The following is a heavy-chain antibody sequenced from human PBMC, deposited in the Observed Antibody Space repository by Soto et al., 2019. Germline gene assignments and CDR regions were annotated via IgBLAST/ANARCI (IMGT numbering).Heavy chain of an antibody. J-gene: IGHJ3*02. Sequence: GASVKVSCKASGGTFSSYAISWVRQAPGQGLEWMGGIISIFGTANYAQKFQGRVTITADESTSTAYMELSSLRSEDMAVYYCARGKDTAMALDAFDIWGQGTMVTVSS. V-gene: IGHV1-69*13. CDR1: GGTFSSYA. D-gene: IGHD5-18*01. CDR2: IISIFGTA. CDR3: ARGKDTAMALDAFDI.